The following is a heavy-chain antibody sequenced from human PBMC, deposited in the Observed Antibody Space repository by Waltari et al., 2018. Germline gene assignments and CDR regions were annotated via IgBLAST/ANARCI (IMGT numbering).Heavy chain of an antibody. D-gene: IGHD6-6*01. CDR3: ARDRIAARFDY. Sequence: EVQLVESGGGLVKPGGSLRLSCAASGFTFSSYSMNWVRQAPGKGLEWISSIRSSSSYIYYADSVKGRFTISRDNAKNSLYLQMNSLRAEDTAVYYCARDRIAARFDYWGQGTLVTVSS. V-gene: IGHV3-21*01. J-gene: IGHJ4*02. CDR2: IRSSSSYI. CDR1: GFTFSSYS.